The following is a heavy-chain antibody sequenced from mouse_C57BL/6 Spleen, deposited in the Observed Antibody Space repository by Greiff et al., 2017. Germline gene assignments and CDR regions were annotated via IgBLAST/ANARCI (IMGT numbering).Heavy chain of an antibody. Sequence: VQLQESGAELVKPGASVKISCKASGYAFSSYWMNWVKQRPGKGLEWIGQIYPGDGDTNYNGKFKGKATLTADKSSSTAYMQLSSLTSEDSAVYFCAPYGNYYAMDYWGQGTSVTVSS. J-gene: IGHJ4*01. D-gene: IGHD2-1*01. CDR2: IYPGDGDT. CDR3: APYGNYYAMDY. V-gene: IGHV1-80*01. CDR1: GYAFSSYW.